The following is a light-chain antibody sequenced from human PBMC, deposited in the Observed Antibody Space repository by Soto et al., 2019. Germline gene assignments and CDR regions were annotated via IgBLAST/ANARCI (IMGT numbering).Light chain of an antibody. Sequence: QSVLTQPASVYGSPGQSITISCTGTSSDVGGYDFVSWYQHHPGKAPNLMIYEVSNRPSGVSDRFSGSKSGNTASLTISGLQAEDEADYYCSSFTISSTLYVFGTGTKVTVL. J-gene: IGLJ1*01. CDR1: SSDVGGYDF. CDR2: EVS. CDR3: SSFTISSTLYV. V-gene: IGLV2-14*01.